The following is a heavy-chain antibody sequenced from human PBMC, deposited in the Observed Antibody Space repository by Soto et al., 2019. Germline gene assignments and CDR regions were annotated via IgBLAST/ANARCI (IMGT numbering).Heavy chain of an antibody. CDR3: AKSIAAASLGMDV. CDR1: GFTFSSYG. V-gene: IGHV3-30*18. CDR2: ISYDGSNK. Sequence: GGSLRLSCAASGFTFSSYGMHWVRQAPGKGLEWVAVISYDGSNKYYADSVKGRFTISRDNSKNTLYLQMNSLRAEDTAVYYCAKSIAAASLGMDVWGQGTTVTVSS. J-gene: IGHJ6*02. D-gene: IGHD6-13*01.